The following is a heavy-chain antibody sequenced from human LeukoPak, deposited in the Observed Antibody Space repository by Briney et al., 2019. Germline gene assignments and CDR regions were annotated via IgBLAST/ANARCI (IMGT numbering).Heavy chain of an antibody. Sequence: AASVKVSCKASGFTFTSSAVQWVRQARGQRLEWIGWIVVGSGNTNYAQKFQERVSITRDMSTSTAYMELSSLGSEDTAVYYCAAPAPTAMASFLFDYWGQGTLVTVSS. D-gene: IGHD5-18*01. CDR2: IVVGSGNT. CDR1: GFTFTSSA. J-gene: IGHJ4*02. V-gene: IGHV1-58*01. CDR3: AAPAPTAMASFLFDY.